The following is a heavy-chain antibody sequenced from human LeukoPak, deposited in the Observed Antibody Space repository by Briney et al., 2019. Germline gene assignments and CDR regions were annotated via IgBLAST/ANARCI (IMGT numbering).Heavy chain of an antibody. J-gene: IGHJ3*02. CDR2: MFWSGTA. Sequence: PSETLSLTCSVSGFSINSSDFYWAWIRQPPGKGLEWVGTMFWSGTAYYNPSLESRVAISVDTSKNQFSLKVRSVTAADTAVYYCARMFFDFWSRPESDLFDMWGQGTMVTVSS. CDR3: ARMFFDFWSRPESDLFDM. D-gene: IGHD3-3*01. CDR1: GFSINSSDFY. V-gene: IGHV4-39*01.